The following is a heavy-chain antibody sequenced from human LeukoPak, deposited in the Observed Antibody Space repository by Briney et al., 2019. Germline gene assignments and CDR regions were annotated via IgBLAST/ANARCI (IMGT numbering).Heavy chain of an antibody. Sequence: GGSLRLSCAASGFTFSSYSMNWVRQAPGKGLEWVSSISSSSSYIYYADSVKGRFTIPRDDAKNSLYLQMNSLRAEDTAVYYCARGFLVLHDIDYWGQGTLVTVSS. CDR1: GFTFSSYS. CDR3: ARGFLVLHDIDY. J-gene: IGHJ4*02. V-gene: IGHV3-21*01. D-gene: IGHD2/OR15-2a*01. CDR2: ISSSSSYI.